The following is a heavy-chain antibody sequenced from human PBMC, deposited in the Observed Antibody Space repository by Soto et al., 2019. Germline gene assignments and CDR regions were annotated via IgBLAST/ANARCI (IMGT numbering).Heavy chain of an antibody. J-gene: IGHJ4*02. CDR2: ISGSGGSM. CDR3: ARRGSGSYYDY. V-gene: IGHV3-23*01. Sequence: EVPLLESGGGLVQPGGSLRLSCAASGFTFSSYAMRWVRQAPGKGLEWLSAISGSGGSMYYADSVKGRFTISRDNSKNTLYLQMNSLRAEDTAVYYCARRGSGSYYDYWGQGTLVTVSS. CDR1: GFTFSSYA. D-gene: IGHD1-26*01.